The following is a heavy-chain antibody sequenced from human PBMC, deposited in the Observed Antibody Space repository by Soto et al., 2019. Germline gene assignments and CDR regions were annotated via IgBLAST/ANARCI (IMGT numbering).Heavy chain of an antibody. Sequence: QVQLVQSGAEVKKPGASVKVSCKASGYTFSNYGIHWVRQAPGQRLEWMGWINAGNGNTQYSQKFQGRVTIIRDTSATTAYMELSSLRSEDTAVYYCARDRNSGVLDWYDPWGQGTLVTVSS. D-gene: IGHD6-19*01. CDR1: GYTFSNYG. V-gene: IGHV1-3*01. CDR2: INAGNGNT. J-gene: IGHJ5*02. CDR3: ARDRNSGVLDWYDP.